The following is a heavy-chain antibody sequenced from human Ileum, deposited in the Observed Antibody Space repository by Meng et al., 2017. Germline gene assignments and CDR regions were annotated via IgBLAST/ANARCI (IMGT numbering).Heavy chain of an antibody. D-gene: IGHD3-22*01. CDR3: ATSGDNSGFYLGY. Sequence: LVSTSGSTSPTCVAARASISSNNGWTCGRQPPEKGLEWMGKTYHSGRTNNTPSITSRVTMAVDKSKKQTSLNLSSVTAADTAVYYCATSGDNSGFYLGYWGPGILVTVSS. CDR1: RASISSNNG. J-gene: IGHJ4*02. CDR2: TYHSGRT. V-gene: IGHV4-4*02.